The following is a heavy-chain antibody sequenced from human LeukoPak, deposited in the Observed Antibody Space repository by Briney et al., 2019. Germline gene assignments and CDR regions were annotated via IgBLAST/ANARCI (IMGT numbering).Heavy chain of an antibody. Sequence: GESLKISCKGSGYSFTNYWIGWVRQMPGKGLEWMGIIYPGDSDTSYRPAFPGQVTISADKSISTAYLQWSSLKASDTAMYYCARRCGGDCFDAFDIWGQGTMVIVSS. D-gene: IGHD2-21*02. J-gene: IGHJ3*02. CDR1: GYSFTNYW. V-gene: IGHV5-51*01. CDR3: ARRCGGDCFDAFDI. CDR2: IYPGDSDT.